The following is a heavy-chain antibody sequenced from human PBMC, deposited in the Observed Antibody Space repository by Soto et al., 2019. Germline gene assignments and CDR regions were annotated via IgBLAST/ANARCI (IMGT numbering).Heavy chain of an antibody. CDR3: ARVPYSSGWYFAFNV. Sequence: GASVKVSCKASGYTFGNFGIAWMRQATGQGLEWMGWISGYNGDTSYAQKFQGRVTMTTDRSTGTGYMELRSLRSDDTAVYYCARVPYSSGWYFAFNVWGQGTMVTVS. CDR1: GYTFGNFG. V-gene: IGHV1-18*01. D-gene: IGHD6-19*01. CDR2: ISGYNGDT. J-gene: IGHJ3*01.